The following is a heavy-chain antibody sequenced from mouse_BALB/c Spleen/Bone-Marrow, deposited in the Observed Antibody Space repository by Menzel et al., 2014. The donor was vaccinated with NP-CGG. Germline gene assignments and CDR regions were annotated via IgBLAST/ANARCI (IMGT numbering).Heavy chain of an antibody. V-gene: IGHV3-5*02. CDR2: IYYSGTI. J-gene: IGHJ2*01. CDR1: GISITTGNYR. Sequence: EVKVIESGPGLVKPSQTVSLTCTVTGISITTGNYRWSWIRQFPGNKLEWIGYIYYSGTITYNPSLTSRTTITRDNSKNQFFLEMNSLTAEDTATYYCARYDGYYFDYWGQGTTLTVPS. D-gene: IGHD2-3*01. CDR3: ARYDGYYFDY.